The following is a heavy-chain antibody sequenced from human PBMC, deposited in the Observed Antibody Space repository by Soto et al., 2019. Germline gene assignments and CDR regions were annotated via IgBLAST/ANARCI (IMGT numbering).Heavy chain of an antibody. CDR1: GGTFSSYA. CDR3: ARESRYCSGGSCYFLPGIDY. Sequence: QVPLVQSGAEVKQPGSSVKVSCKASGGTFSSYAISWVRQAPGQGLEWMGGTIPIFGTANYAQKFQGRVTITADESTSRAYMELSSLRSEDTAVYYCARESRYCSGGSCYFLPGIDYWGQGTLVTVSS. CDR2: TIPIFGTA. D-gene: IGHD2-15*01. V-gene: IGHV1-69*12. J-gene: IGHJ4*02.